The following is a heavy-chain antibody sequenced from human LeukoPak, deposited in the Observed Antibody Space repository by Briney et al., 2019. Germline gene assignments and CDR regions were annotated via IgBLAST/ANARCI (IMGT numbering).Heavy chain of an antibody. J-gene: IGHJ5*02. CDR2: IYTSGST. CDR1: GVSISSYY. Sequence: SETLSLTCTVSGVSISSYYWSWIRQPAGKGLEWIGRIYTSGSTNYNPSLKSRVTMSVDTSKNQFSLKLSSVTAADTAVYYCARDWTDCSSTSCYQFDPWGQGTLVTVSS. D-gene: IGHD2-2*01. V-gene: IGHV4-4*07. CDR3: ARDWTDCSSTSCYQFDP.